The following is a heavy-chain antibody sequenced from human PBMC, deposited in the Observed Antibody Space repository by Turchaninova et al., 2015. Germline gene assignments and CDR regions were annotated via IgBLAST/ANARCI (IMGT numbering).Heavy chain of an antibody. J-gene: IGHJ2*01. D-gene: IGHD5-18*01. CDR3: ARGVLAYSTAPSSWYLDL. V-gene: IGHV1-3*01. CDR1: GSPFTNYA. CDR2: INVGNGDT. Sequence: QAQLVQAGAGVKKPGASVKVYRQAAGSPFTNYATHWVRRAPGKRFERMGLINVGNGDTKYSQKFQVRVTITRNTSASTAYRELSSLRSEDTAVYYCARGVLAYSTAPSSWYLDLWGRGTLVTVSS.